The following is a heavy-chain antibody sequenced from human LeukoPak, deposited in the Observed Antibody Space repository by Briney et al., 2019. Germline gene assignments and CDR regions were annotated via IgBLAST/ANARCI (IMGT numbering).Heavy chain of an antibody. D-gene: IGHD2-2*03. J-gene: IGHJ4*02. CDR1: GYSISSGYY. CDR3: ARTNGYCSSSSCYGNFDY. V-gene: IGHV4-38-2*02. CDR2: IYHSGSP. Sequence: PSETLSLTCTVSGYSISSGYYWGWIRQPPGKGLEWIGTIYHSGSPYYNPSLKSRVTISVDTSKNQFSLKLSSVTAADTAEYYCARTNGYCSSSSCYGNFDYWGQGTLVTVSS.